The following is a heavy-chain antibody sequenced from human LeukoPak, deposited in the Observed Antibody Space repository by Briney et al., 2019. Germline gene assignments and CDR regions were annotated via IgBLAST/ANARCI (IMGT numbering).Heavy chain of an antibody. CDR1: GFTFSSYS. Sequence: GGSLRLSCAASGFTFSSYSMNWVRQAPGKGLEWVSSISSSSSCIYYADSVKGRFTISRDNAKNSLYLQMNSLRAEDTAVYYCATFPRSSTSFNFDYWGQGTLVTVSS. CDR2: ISSSSSCI. CDR3: ATFPRSSTSFNFDY. J-gene: IGHJ4*02. V-gene: IGHV3-21*01. D-gene: IGHD2-2*01.